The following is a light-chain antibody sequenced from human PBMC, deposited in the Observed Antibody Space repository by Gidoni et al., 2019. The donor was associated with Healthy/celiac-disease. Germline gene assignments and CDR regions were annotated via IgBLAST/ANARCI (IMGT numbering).Light chain of an antibody. CDR2: DAS. J-gene: IGKJ4*01. V-gene: IGKV3-11*01. Sequence: EIVLTQSPATLSLSPGERATLSCRASQSVSSYLAGYQQKPGQAPRLRIYDASNRATGIPARFSGSGSGTDFTLTISSLEPEDFAVYYWQQRSNWLTFGGGTKVEIK. CDR1: QSVSSY. CDR3: QQRSNWLT.